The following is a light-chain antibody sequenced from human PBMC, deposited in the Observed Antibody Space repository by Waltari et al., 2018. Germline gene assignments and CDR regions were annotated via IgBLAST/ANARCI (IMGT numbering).Light chain of an antibody. CDR1: ALPKQY. J-gene: IGLJ1*01. V-gene: IGLV3-25*03. CDR3: QSTDSNGTYLYV. CDR2: KDS. Sequence: SYELTQPPSVSVSPGQTARITCSGDALPKQYGYWYQKKAGKAPVLVIKKDSERPSGIPGRFSGSSSGSTVTLTITGVQAEDEADYYCQSTDSNGTYLYVFGSGTKVTVL.